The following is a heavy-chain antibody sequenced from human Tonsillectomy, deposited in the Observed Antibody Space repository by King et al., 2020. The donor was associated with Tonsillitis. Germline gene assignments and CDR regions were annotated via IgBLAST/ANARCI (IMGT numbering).Heavy chain of an antibody. CDR3: ARETRGSYRAFDV. J-gene: IGHJ3*01. CDR2: INPSGDST. CDR1: GFDVGPHY. V-gene: IGHV1-46*01. D-gene: IGHD1-26*01. Sequence: QLVQSGAEVKRPGASVKISCKASGFDVGPHYMHWVRQAPGQGLEWMGIINPSGDSTTYAQKFQARVAMTRDASTSTVYMELRTLRSEDTAVYFCARETRGSYRAFDVWGQGTMVTVSS.